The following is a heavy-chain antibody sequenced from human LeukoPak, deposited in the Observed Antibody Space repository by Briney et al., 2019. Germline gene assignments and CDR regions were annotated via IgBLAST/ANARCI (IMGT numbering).Heavy chain of an antibody. Sequence: GXSLRLSCVASGFTFSRYWMNWVRQAPGKGLEWVANINQDGSEKNYVDSVKGRFTISRDNAKNSLYLQMNSLRAEDTAVYYCASDYDSGYWGQGTLVTVSS. CDR3: ASDYDSGY. D-gene: IGHD5-12*01. CDR1: GFTFSRYW. V-gene: IGHV3-7*01. J-gene: IGHJ4*02. CDR2: INQDGSEK.